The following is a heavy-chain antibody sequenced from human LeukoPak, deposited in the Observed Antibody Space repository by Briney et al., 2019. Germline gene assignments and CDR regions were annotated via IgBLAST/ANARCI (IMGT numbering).Heavy chain of an antibody. V-gene: IGHV4-4*02. Sequence: SETLSLTCAVSGGSISSSNWWSWVRQPPGKGLEWIGYIYYSGSTNYNPSLKSRVTISVDTSKNQFSLKLSSVTAADTAVYYCARVGSSTNGEIDYWGQGTLVTVSS. J-gene: IGHJ4*02. D-gene: IGHD2-2*01. CDR1: GGSISSSNW. CDR2: IYYSGST. CDR3: ARVGSSTNGEIDY.